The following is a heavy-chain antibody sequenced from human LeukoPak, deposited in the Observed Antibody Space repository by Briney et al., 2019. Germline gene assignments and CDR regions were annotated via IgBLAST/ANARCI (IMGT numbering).Heavy chain of an antibody. CDR3: AKIDYYAGEY. V-gene: IGHV5-51*01. J-gene: IGHJ4*02. Sequence: GESLKISCKGVGYTFANYWIGWVRQMPGRGLEWMGIIHPGDSLTSYSPSLEGHVTISADKSINTAYLQWRSLKASDTAMYYCAKIDYYAGEYWGQGTLVTVSS. CDR2: IHPGDSLT. CDR1: GYTFANYW. D-gene: IGHD3-16*01.